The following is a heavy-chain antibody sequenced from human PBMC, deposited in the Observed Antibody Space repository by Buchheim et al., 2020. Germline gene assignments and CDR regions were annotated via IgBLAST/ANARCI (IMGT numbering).Heavy chain of an antibody. CDR2: IIAGGDRT. CDR3: AKDRVRGDIVVVPAAIDY. D-gene: IGHD2-2*01. Sequence: EVQLLESGGGLVQPGGSLRLSCVASGFTFNKYAITWIRQAPGKGPEWVSCIIAGGDRTYYADSVKGRFTISRDNSKNTLYLQMNSLRAEDTAVYYCAKDRVRGDIVVVPAAIDYWGQGTL. J-gene: IGHJ4*02. V-gene: IGHV3-23*01. CDR1: GFTFNKYA.